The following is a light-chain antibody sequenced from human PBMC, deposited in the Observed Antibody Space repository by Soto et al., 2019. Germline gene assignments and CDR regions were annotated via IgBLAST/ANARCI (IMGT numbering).Light chain of an antibody. CDR3: QQYGSSWT. CDR1: QSVPTF. V-gene: IGKV3-20*01. J-gene: IGKJ1*01. Sequence: EIVLTQSQDTLSLSPGEGASFSSGAGQSVPTFVPGDQHNPGQAPRLLIYGASSRATGIPDRFSGSGSGTDFTLTISRLEPEDFAVYYCQQYGSSWTFGQGTKVDIK. CDR2: GAS.